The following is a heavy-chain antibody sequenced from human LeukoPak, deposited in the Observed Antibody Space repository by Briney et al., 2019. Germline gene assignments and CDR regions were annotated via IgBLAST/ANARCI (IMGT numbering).Heavy chain of an antibody. CDR2: ISSSGSTI. J-gene: IGHJ6*02. Sequence: PGGSLRLSCAASGFTASSNYMSWVRQAPGKGLEWVSYISSSGSTIYYADSVKGRFTISRDNAKNSLYLQMNSLRAEDTAVYYCARDQLVIGRYYYYGMDVWGQGTTVTVSS. V-gene: IGHV3-11*04. CDR3: ARDQLVIGRYYYYGMDV. D-gene: IGHD3-9*01. CDR1: GFTASSNY.